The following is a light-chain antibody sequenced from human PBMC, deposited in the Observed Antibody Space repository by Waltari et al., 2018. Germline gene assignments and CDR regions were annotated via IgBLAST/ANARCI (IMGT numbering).Light chain of an antibody. CDR1: QTISSY. J-gene: IGKJ2*01. V-gene: IGKV1-39*01. CDR2: AAS. Sequence: DIQMTQSPSSLSASVGDSVTITCRAGQTISSYLNWYQQKPGKAPRLVIYAASSLQSGVPSRFRGSGSGTDFALTISSLQPEDFASYYCQQTYTTPNTFGQGTKLEI. CDR3: QQTYTTPNT.